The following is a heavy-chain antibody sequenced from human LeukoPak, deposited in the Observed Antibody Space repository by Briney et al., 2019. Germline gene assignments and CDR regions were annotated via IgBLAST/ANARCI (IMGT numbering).Heavy chain of an antibody. D-gene: IGHD1-1*01. V-gene: IGHV1-2*02. J-gene: IGHJ4*02. CDR1: GYTFTGYY. CDR2: INPNSGGT. Sequence: VASVKVSCKASGYTFTGYYMHWVRQAPGQGLEWMGWINPNSGGTKYAQKFQGRVTMTRDTSISTAYMELSRLRSDDAAVYYCARDGYLTATTITSNCNYWGRGTLVTVSS. CDR3: ARDGYLTATTITSNCNY.